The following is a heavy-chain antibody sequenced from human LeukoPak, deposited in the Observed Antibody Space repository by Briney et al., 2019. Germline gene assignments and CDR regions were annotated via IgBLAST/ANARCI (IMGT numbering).Heavy chain of an antibody. V-gene: IGHV4-59*01. CDR1: GGSITYYY. CDR2: IYYSGST. Sequence: PSETLSLTCSVSGGSITYYYWSWFRQSPGKGLEWIGYIYYSGSTQYNPSLKSRVNISVDTSKNQVSLKLSSVTAADTAVYHCARTSVHGWSDYWGQGSLVTVSS. J-gene: IGHJ4*02. CDR3: ARTSVHGWSDY. D-gene: IGHD6-19*01.